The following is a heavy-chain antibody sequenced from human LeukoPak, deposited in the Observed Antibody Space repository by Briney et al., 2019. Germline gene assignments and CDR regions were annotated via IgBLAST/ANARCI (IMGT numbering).Heavy chain of an antibody. CDR1: GFTFSSYA. Sequence: GGSLRLSCAASGFTFSSYAMSWVRQAPRKGLEWVSAITGSGGDTNNADSVKGRFTIFRDSSENTLFLQMNSLRAEDTAVYYCAKDWKQHRVRFDYWGQGTLVTVSS. D-gene: IGHD6-13*01. V-gene: IGHV3-23*01. CDR3: AKDWKQHRVRFDY. CDR2: ITGSGGDT. J-gene: IGHJ4*02.